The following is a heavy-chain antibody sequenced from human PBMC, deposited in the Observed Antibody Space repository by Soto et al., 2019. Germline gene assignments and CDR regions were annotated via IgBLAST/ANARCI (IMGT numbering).Heavy chain of an antibody. CDR1: GFTFSSYA. CDR3: AKDLVVVHYYYGMDV. CDR2: ISGSGGST. D-gene: IGHD3-22*01. V-gene: IGHV3-23*01. J-gene: IGHJ6*02. Sequence: EVQLLESGGGLVQPGGSLRLSCAASGFTFSSYAMSWVRQAPGKGLEWVSAISGSGGSTYYADSVKGRFTISRDNSKNTLYLQMNSLRAEDTAVYYCAKDLVVVHYYYGMDVWGQGTTVTVAS.